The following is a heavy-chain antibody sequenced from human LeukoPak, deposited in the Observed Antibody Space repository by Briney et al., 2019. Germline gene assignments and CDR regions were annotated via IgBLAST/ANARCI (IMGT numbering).Heavy chain of an antibody. CDR1: GFTFSRFS. CDR2: ISSSSTYI. V-gene: IGHV3-21*01. Sequence: PGGSLRLSYAASGFTFSRFSMNWVRQAPGKGLEWVSSISSSSTYIYYADSVKGRFTISRDNAKNSLYLQMNSLRAEDTAVYYCAKGNSGNYSELDYWGQGTLVTVSS. J-gene: IGHJ4*02. D-gene: IGHD1-26*01. CDR3: AKGNSGNYSELDY.